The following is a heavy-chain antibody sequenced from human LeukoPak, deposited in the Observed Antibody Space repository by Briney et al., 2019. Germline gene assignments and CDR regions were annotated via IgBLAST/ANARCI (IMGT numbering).Heavy chain of an antibody. CDR3: ARARVWFGDSDPYFDY. Sequence: SETLSLTCTVSGGSISSYYWSWIRQPPGKGLEWIGYIYYSGSTNYNPSLKSRVTISVDTSKNQFSLKLSSVTAADTAVYYCARARVWFGDSDPYFDYWGQGTLVTVSS. CDR1: GGSISSYY. D-gene: IGHD3-10*01. J-gene: IGHJ4*02. V-gene: IGHV4-59*08. CDR2: IYYSGST.